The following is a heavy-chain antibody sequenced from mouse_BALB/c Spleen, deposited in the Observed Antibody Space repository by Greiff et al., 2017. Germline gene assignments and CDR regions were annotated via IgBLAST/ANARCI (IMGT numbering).Heavy chain of an antibody. CDR2: IDPANGNT. J-gene: IGHJ4*01. CDR3: ARSGLLLRVYYAMDY. D-gene: IGHD1-1*01. Sequence: EVQLQQSGAELVKPGASVKLSCTASGFNIKDTYMHWVKQRPEQGLEWIGRIDPANGNTKYDPKFQGKATITADTSSNTAYLQLSSLTSEDTAVYYCARSGLLLRVYYAMDYWGQGTSVTVSS. V-gene: IGHV14-3*02. CDR1: GFNIKDTY.